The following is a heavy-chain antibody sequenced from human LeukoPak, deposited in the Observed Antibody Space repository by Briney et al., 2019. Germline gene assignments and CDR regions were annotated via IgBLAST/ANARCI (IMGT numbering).Heavy chain of an antibody. D-gene: IGHD3-16*01. V-gene: IGHV1-46*01. CDR1: GYTFTNYY. CDR2: INPSGGST. CDR3: ARRKGGSYVDY. J-gene: IGHJ4*02. Sequence: GSSVKVSCKASGYTFTNYYIHGVRQAPGQGLDWMGVINPSGGSTTYAQKFQGRVTMTRDTSTSTVYMELSSLISEDTAMYYCARRKGGSYVDYWGQGTLVSVSS.